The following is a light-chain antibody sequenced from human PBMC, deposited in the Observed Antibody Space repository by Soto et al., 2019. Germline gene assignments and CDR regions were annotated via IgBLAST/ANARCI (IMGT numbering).Light chain of an antibody. CDR2: GAS. CDR3: QQYRGLPLT. J-gene: IGKJ2*01. Sequence: VVLTQSPGTLSLSPGERATLSCRASQRIGSNYLAWFQQQPGQAPRLLIYGASRWATGIPDRFSGSGSVTDFTLTISRLEPEDCAVYYCQQYRGLPLTFGQGTKLKIK. V-gene: IGKV3-20*01. CDR1: QRIGSNY.